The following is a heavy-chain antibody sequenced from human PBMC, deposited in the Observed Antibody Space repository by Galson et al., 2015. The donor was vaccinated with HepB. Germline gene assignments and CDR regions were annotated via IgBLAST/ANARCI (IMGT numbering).Heavy chain of an antibody. D-gene: IGHD3-22*01. V-gene: IGHV3-23*01. CDR1: GFTFSTYA. Sequence: SLRLSCAASGFTFSTYAMNWVRQAPGKGLEWVSTISGSGSNTFYADSVKGRFTISRDSSKNTLYPQMSSLRAEDTAVYYCAKGIWEYYDNRVFDSWGQGTLVTVSS. CDR3: AKGIWEYYDNRVFDS. CDR2: ISGSGSNT. J-gene: IGHJ4*02.